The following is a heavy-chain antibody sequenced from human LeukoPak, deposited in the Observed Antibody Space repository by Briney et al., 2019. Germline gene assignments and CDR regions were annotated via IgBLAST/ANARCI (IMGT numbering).Heavy chain of an antibody. CDR2: ISYDGSNK. CDR3: AKSYYDILTGYHFDY. CDR1: GFTFSSYG. Sequence: GGSLRLSCAASGFTFSSYGMHWVRQAPGKGLEWVAVISYDGSNKYYADSVEGRFTISRDNSKNTLYLQMNSLRAEDTAVYYCAKSYYDILTGYHFDYWGQGTLVTVSS. D-gene: IGHD3-9*01. J-gene: IGHJ4*02. V-gene: IGHV3-30*18.